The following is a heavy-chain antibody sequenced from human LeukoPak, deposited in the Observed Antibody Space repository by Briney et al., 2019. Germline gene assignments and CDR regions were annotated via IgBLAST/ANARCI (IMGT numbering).Heavy chain of an antibody. D-gene: IGHD2-8*01. CDR2: ISSSSSYI. CDR1: GFTFSSYS. V-gene: IGHV3-21*01. J-gene: IGHJ4*02. CDR3: ARDTPGVSQRDFDY. Sequence: GGSLRLSCAASGFTFSSYSMNWVRQAPGKGLEWVSSISSSSSYIYHADSVKGRFTISRDNAKNSLYLQMNSLRAEDTAVYYCARDTPGVSQRDFDYWGQGTLVTVSS.